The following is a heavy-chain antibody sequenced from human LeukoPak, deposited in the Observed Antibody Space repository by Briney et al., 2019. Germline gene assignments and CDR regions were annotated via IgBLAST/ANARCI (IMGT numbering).Heavy chain of an antibody. Sequence: SETLSLTCTVSGGSISSHYWSWIRQPPGKGLEWVGYIYYSGSTNYNPSLKSRVTISVDTSKNQFSLKLSSVTAADTAVYYCARVADDYYYGMDVWGQGTTVTVSS. CDR1: GGSISSHY. CDR2: IYYSGST. J-gene: IGHJ6*02. CDR3: ARVADDYYYGMDV. V-gene: IGHV4-59*08.